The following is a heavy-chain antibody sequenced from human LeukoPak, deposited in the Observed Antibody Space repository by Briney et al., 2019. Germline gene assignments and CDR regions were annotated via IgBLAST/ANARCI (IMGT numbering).Heavy chain of an antibody. J-gene: IGHJ6*03. Sequence: GGSLRLSCTASGFTFGDYAMSWFRQAPGKGLEWVGFIRSKAYGGTTEYAASVKGRFTISRDDSKSIAYLQMNSLKTEDTAVYYCTRSPEGIAAAGSNYYYYYMDVWGKGTTVTISS. CDR1: GFTFGDYA. V-gene: IGHV3-49*03. D-gene: IGHD6-13*01. CDR3: TRSPEGIAAAGSNYYYYYMDV. CDR2: IRSKAYGGTT.